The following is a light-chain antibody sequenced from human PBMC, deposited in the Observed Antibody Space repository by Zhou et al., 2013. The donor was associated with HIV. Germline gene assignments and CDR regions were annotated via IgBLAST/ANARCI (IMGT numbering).Light chain of an antibody. CDR1: QSVSSY. J-gene: IGKJ2*01. V-gene: IGKV3-20*01. CDR3: QQYGSSPFT. Sequence: EIVLTQSPGTLSLSPGERATLSCRASQSVSSYLAWYQQKPGQAPRLLIYGASNRATGIPDRFSGSGSGTDFTLTISRLEPEDFAVYFCQQYGSSPFTFGQGTKLEIK. CDR2: GAS.